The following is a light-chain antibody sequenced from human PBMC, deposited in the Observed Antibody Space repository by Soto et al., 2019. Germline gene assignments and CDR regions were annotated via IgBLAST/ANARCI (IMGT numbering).Light chain of an antibody. J-gene: IGKJ5*01. Sequence: EIVLTQSPGTLSLSPGERATLSCRASQSVSSSYLAWYQQKPGQAPRLLIYGASGRATGIPDRFSGSGSGTDFTLTINRLEPEDFAVYYCQQYGSSPPVTFGQGTRLVMK. V-gene: IGKV3-20*01. CDR1: QSVSSSY. CDR3: QQYGSSPPVT. CDR2: GAS.